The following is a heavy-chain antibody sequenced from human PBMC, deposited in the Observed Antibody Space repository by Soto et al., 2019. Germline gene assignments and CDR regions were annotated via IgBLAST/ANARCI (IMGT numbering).Heavy chain of an antibody. Sequence: SSETLSLTCAVYGGSFSGYYWSWIRQPPGKGLEWIGEINHSGSTNYNPSLKSRVTISVDTSKNQFSLKLSSVTAADTAVYYCARGMLAYGPWGQGTLVTVSS. CDR3: ARGMLAYGP. V-gene: IGHV4-34*01. J-gene: IGHJ5*02. CDR1: GGSFSGYY. D-gene: IGHD2-21*01. CDR2: INHSGST.